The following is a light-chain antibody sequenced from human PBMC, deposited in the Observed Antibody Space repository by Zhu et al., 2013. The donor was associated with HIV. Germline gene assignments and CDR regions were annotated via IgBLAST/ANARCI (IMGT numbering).Light chain of an antibody. CDR3: QQHNSFSGT. J-gene: IGKJ1*01. Sequence: EVVLTQSPVTLAGFPGDRVTLSCRASQNVNKNLAWYQHKRGQSPRLLFSGASTRATGVPPRFSGSGSATEFTLTISGLQSDDFATYYCQQHNSFSGTFGQGTKVEX. CDR1: QNVNKN. CDR2: GAS. V-gene: IGKV3-15*01.